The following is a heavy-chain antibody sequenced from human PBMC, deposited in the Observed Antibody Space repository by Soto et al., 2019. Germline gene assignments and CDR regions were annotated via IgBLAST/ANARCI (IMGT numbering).Heavy chain of an antibody. CDR1: GGSISGYY. D-gene: IGHD2-21*02. V-gene: IGHV4-59*01. Sequence: SETLALTCTVSGGSISGYYWSWIRQPPGKGLEWIGYMYNTGSTVYNPSFKSRVTISVDTSKNQFSLKLNSVTAADTAVYYCARDLWGYCGTDCYPLDVWGQGTTVTVSS. CDR2: MYNTGST. J-gene: IGHJ6*02. CDR3: ARDLWGYCGTDCYPLDV.